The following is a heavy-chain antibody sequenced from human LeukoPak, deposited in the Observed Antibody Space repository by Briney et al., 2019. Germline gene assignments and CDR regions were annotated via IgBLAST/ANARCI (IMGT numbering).Heavy chain of an antibody. CDR1: GGSISSSSYY. V-gene: IGHV4-39*07. CDR2: IYFSGST. CDR3: ARIRTGYSSGWYFDY. Sequence: SETLSLTCTVSGGSISSSSYYWGWIRQPPGKGLERIGSIYFSGSTYYNPSLKSRVTISVDTSKNQFSLKLSSVTAADTAVYHCARIRTGYSSGWYFDYWGQGTLVTVSS. D-gene: IGHD6-19*01. J-gene: IGHJ4*02.